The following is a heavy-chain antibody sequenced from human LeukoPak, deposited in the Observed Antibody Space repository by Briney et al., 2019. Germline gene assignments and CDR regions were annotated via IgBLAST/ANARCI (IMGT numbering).Heavy chain of an antibody. Sequence: PSQTLSLTCTVSGGSISSGGYYWSWIRQPPGKGLEWIGYIYYSGSTNYNPSLKSRVTISVDTSKNQFSLKLSSVTAADTAVYYCARERGYSGYDSGFDPWGQGTLVTVSS. D-gene: IGHD5-12*01. CDR1: GGSISSGGYY. CDR3: ARERGYSGYDSGFDP. CDR2: IYYSGST. V-gene: IGHV4-30-4*08. J-gene: IGHJ5*02.